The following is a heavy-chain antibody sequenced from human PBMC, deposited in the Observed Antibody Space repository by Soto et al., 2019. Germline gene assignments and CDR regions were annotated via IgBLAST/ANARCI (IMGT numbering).Heavy chain of an antibody. Sequence: GESLKISCKGSGYSFTSYWIGWVRQMPGKGLEWMGIIYPGDSDTRYSPSFQGQVTISADKSISTAYLQWSSLKASDTAMYYCAKRSPYSSSGDGWFDPWGQGTLVTVSS. J-gene: IGHJ5*02. CDR2: IYPGDSDT. CDR3: AKRSPYSSSGDGWFDP. V-gene: IGHV5-51*01. D-gene: IGHD6-13*01. CDR1: GYSFTSYW.